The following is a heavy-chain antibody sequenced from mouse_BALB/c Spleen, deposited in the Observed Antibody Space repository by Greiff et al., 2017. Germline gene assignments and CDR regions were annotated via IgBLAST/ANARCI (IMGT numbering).Heavy chain of an antibody. CDR1: GFNIKDYY. V-gene: IGHV14-4*02. CDR3: NARGSGYPYAMDY. CDR2: IDPENGDT. J-gene: IGHJ4*01. D-gene: IGHD3-1*01. Sequence: VQLQQSGAELVRSGASVKLSCTASGFNIKDYYMHWVQQRPEQGLEWIGWIDPENGDTEYAPKFQGKATMTADTSSNTAYLQLSSLTSEDTAVYYWNARGSGYPYAMDYWGQGTSVTVSA.